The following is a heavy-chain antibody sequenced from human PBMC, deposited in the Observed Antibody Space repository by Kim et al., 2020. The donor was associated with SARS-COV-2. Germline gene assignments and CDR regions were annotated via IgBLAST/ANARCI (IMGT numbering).Heavy chain of an antibody. D-gene: IGHD2-21*01. CDR3: SRGSIAGRRSFDY. V-gene: IGHV4-34*01. Sequence: SNTSLKMRVTISIDTSKNQLSHELSAVTAADTAVYYCSRGSIAGRRSFDYWGQGTLVTVSS. J-gene: IGHJ4*02.